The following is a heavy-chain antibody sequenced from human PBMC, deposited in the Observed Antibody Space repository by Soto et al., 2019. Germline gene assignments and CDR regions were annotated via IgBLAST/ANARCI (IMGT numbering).Heavy chain of an antibody. J-gene: IGHJ4*02. D-gene: IGHD3-22*01. CDR3: ARTYYDSGGRFDY. CDR2: IIPIFGTA. Sequence: ASVKVSCKASGGTFSSYAISWVRQAPGQGLEWMGGIIPIFGTANYAQKFQGRVTITADESTSTAYMELSSLRSEDTAVYYCARTYYDSGGRFDYGGQGPLVTVSS. CDR1: GGTFSSYA. V-gene: IGHV1-69*13.